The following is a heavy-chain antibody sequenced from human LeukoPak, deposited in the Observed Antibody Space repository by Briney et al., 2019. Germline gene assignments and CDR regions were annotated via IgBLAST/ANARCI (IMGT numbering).Heavy chain of an antibody. V-gene: IGHV3-23*01. Sequence: GGSLRLSCAASGFTFSSCAMSWVRQAPGKGLEWVSAISGSGGSTYYADSVKGRFTISRDNSKNTLYLQMNSLRAEDTAVYYCAKYHYYDILTGNPTYYYMDVWGKGTTVTISS. D-gene: IGHD3-9*01. CDR1: GFTFSSCA. CDR2: ISGSGGST. CDR3: AKYHYYDILTGNPTYYYMDV. J-gene: IGHJ6*03.